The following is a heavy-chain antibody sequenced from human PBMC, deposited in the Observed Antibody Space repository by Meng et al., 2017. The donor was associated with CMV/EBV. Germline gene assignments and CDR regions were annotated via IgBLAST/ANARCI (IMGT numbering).Heavy chain of an antibody. V-gene: IGHV3-7*01. CDR2: IKQDGSEK. CDR1: GFTFSSYW. Sequence: GESLKISCAASGFTFSSYWMSWVRQAPGKGLEWVANIKQDGSEKYYVDSVKGRFTISRDNAKSSLYLHMNSLRAEDTAVYYCARDRGYSYSDYWGQGTLVTVSS. D-gene: IGHD5-18*01. J-gene: IGHJ4*02. CDR3: ARDRGYSYSDY.